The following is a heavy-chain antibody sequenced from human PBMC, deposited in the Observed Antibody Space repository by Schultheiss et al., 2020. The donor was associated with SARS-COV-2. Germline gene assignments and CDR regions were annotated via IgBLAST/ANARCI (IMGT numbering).Heavy chain of an antibody. J-gene: IGHJ1*01. D-gene: IGHD3-3*01. CDR2: IIPIFGTA. CDR3: ARDPLVPDDFWSGPNTYTYFQH. Sequence: SVKVSCKASGYTFTGYYMHWVRQAPGQGLEWMGGIIPIFGTANYAQKFQGRVTITADESTSTAYMELSSLRSEDTAVYYCARDPLVPDDFWSGPNTYTYFQHWGQGTLVTVSS. CDR1: GYTFTGYY. V-gene: IGHV1-69*13.